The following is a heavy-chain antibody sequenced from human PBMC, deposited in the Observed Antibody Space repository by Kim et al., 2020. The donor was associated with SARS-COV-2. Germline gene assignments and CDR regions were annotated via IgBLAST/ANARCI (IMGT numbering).Heavy chain of an antibody. Sequence: AGTYYVDSMKGRFTISRDNSKNTLYLQMNSLSAEDTAVYYCATSVIAAGSYWGQGTLVTVSS. V-gene: IGHV3-23*01. D-gene: IGHD6-6*01. J-gene: IGHJ4*02. CDR2: AGT. CDR3: ATSVIAAGSY.